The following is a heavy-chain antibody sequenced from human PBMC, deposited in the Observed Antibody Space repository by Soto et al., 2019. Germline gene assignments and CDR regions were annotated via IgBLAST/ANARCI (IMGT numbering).Heavy chain of an antibody. Sequence: QITLKESGPSLVKPTQTLTLTCTFSGFSLSTSGVGVGWIRQPPGKALEWLALIYWDDDKRYSPSLKSRLTITKDTSKTQLVPTMTNMDPADTATYYCAHRLAAPGLLDYWGERTMVTLSS. CDR1: GFSLSTSGVG. V-gene: IGHV2-5*02. CDR2: IYWDDDK. D-gene: IGHD6-13*01. CDR3: AHRLAAPGLLDY. J-gene: IGHJ4*02.